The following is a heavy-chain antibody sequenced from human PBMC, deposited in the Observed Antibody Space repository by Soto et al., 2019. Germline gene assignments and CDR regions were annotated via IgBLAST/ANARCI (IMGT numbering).Heavy chain of an antibody. D-gene: IGHD6-13*01. V-gene: IGHV1-18*01. Sequence: QVQLVQSGAEVKKPGASVRVSCKASGYTFTTYGISWVRQAPGQGLEWMGWISASNGNIYYGQKFQGRVTMTTDSFTSTAYMELSSLTSDDTGVYYCARALPYSSSGDSWGRGTLVTVSS. CDR1: GYTFTTYG. CDR2: ISASNGNI. J-gene: IGHJ4*02. CDR3: ARALPYSSSGDS.